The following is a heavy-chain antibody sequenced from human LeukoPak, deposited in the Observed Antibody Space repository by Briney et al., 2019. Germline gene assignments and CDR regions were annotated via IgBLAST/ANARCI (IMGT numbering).Heavy chain of an antibody. J-gene: IGHJ4*02. CDR3: AKENDIVGATIDY. Sequence: GGSLRLSCAASGSTFSSYAMSWVRQAPGKGLEWVSAISGSGGSTYYADSVKGRFTISRDNSKNTLYLQMNSLRAEDTAVSYCAKENDIVGATIDYWGQGTLVTVSS. CDR2: ISGSGGST. CDR1: GSTFSSYA. V-gene: IGHV3-23*01. D-gene: IGHD1-26*01.